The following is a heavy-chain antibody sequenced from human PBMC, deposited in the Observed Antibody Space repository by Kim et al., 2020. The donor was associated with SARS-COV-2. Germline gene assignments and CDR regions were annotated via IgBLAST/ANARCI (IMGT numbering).Heavy chain of an antibody. CDR2: IYYRGST. D-gene: IGHD2-8*01. CDR1: GGSVSSSTYY. V-gene: IGHV4-39*01. Sequence: SETLSLTCTVSGGSVSSSTYYWGWLRQPPGKGLEWIGSIYYRGSTYYNPSLKSRVSISVDTSKNQFSLNLNSVTAADTAVYYCASFTYGPIDYWGQGTLVTLS. J-gene: IGHJ4*02. CDR3: ASFTYGPIDY.